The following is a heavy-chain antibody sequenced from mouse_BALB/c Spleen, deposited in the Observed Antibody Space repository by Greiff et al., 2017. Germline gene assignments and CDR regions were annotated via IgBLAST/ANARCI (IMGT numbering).Heavy chain of an antibody. CDR2: INPSNGRT. J-gene: IGHJ2*01. CDR1: GYTFTSYW. Sequence: QVHVKQPGAELVKPGASVKLSCKASGYTFTSYWMHWVKQRPGQGLEWIGEINPSNGRTNYNEKFKSKATLTVDKSSSTAYMQLSSLTSEDSAVYYCARGGSLDYWGQGTTLTVAS. D-gene: IGHD1-2*01. V-gene: IGHV1S81*02. CDR3: ARGGSLDY.